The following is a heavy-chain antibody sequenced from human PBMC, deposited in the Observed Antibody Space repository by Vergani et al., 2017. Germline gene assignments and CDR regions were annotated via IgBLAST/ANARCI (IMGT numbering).Heavy chain of an antibody. CDR3: AKDAVGYCNGRSCYSEGGFDY. CDR2: ISWNSRSI. J-gene: IGHJ4*02. D-gene: IGHD2-15*01. Sequence: VQLVESGGGLVQPGRSLRLSCAASGFTFDDYAMHWVRQPPGKGLEWVSGISWNSRSIGYADSVKGRFTISRDNARDSLYLQMNSLRPEDTALYYCAKDAVGYCNGRSCYSEGGFDYWGQGTLVTVSS. CDR1: GFTFDDYA. V-gene: IGHV3-9*01.